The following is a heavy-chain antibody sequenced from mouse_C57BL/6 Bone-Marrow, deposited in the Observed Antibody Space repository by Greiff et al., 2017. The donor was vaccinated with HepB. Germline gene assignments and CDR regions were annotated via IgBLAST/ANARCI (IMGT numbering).Heavy chain of an antibody. V-gene: IGHV1-82*01. CDR3: AVYGNYDY. D-gene: IGHD2-1*01. J-gene: IGHJ2*01. CDR2: IYPGDGDT. CDR1: GYAFSSSW. Sequence: VQLLQSGPELVKPGASVKLSCKASGYAFSSSWMNWVKQRPGKGLEWIGRIYPGDGDTNYNGKLKGKDTLTADKSSSTAYMQLSSLTSEDSAVYFCAVYGNYDYWGQGTTITVSS.